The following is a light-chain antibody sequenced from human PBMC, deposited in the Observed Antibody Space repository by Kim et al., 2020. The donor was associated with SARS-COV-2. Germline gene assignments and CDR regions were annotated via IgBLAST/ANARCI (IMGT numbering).Light chain of an antibody. Sequence: PGRRATLSCRASQSLTNNYLAWYRQKPGQAPRPLISGASSRDTGIPDRFSGSGSGTDFTLTISRLEPEDFAVYYCHQYEESPRTFGQGTRVEIK. J-gene: IGKJ1*01. V-gene: IGKV3-20*01. CDR2: GAS. CDR3: HQYEESPRT. CDR1: QSLTNNY.